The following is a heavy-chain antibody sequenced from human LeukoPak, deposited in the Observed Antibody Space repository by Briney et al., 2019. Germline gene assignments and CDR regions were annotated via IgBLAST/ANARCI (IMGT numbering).Heavy chain of an antibody. CDR2: INTNTGNP. CDR1: GYTFTSYA. V-gene: IGHV7-4-1*02. D-gene: IGHD3-10*01. Sequence: ASVKVSCTASGYTFTSYAMNWVRQAPGQGLEWMGWINTNTGNPTYAQGFTGRFVFSLDTSVSTAYLQISSLKAEDTAVYYCARGRITMVRGVIIYNWFDPWGQGTLVTVSS. CDR3: ARGRITMVRGVIIYNWFDP. J-gene: IGHJ5*02.